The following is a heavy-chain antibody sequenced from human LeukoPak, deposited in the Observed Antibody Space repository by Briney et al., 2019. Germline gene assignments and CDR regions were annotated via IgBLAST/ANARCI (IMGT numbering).Heavy chain of an antibody. V-gene: IGHV3-15*07. CDR2: IKSKTDGGTT. CDR3: TTDYTDSPLNGDFDY. Sequence: PSETLSLTCAVYGGSFSGYYWSWVRQAPGKGLEWVGRIKSKTDGGTTDYAAPVKGRFTISRDDSKNTLYLQMNSLKTEDTAVYYCTTDYTDSPLNGDFDYWGQGTLVTVSS. CDR1: GGSFSGYY. D-gene: IGHD2-2*02. J-gene: IGHJ4*02.